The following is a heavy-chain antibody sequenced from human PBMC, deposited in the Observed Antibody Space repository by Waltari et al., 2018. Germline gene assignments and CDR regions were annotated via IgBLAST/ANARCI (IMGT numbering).Heavy chain of an antibody. D-gene: IGHD3-22*01. V-gene: IGHV3-23*01. CDR3: ATMIVVVITPGGSFDY. Sequence: EVQLLESGGGLVQPGGSLRLSCAASGFTFSSYAMSWVRQAPGKGLEWVSVIRGSGGSTYYADSVKGRFTISRDNSKNTLYLQMNSLRAEDTAVYYCATMIVVVITPGGSFDYWGQGTLVTVSS. CDR2: IRGSGGST. J-gene: IGHJ4*02. CDR1: GFTFSSYA.